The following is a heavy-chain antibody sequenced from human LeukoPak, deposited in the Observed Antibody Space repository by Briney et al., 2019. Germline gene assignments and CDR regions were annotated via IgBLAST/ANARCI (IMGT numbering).Heavy chain of an antibody. CDR3: SKDIRPGGSGYYTDY. Sequence: PGGSLRLSCAASGFTFDDYAMHWVRHAPGKGLEWVSGISWSSGSIDYADSVKGRFTIPRDNAKNSLYLQMNRLRAEDTALYYCSKDIRPGGSGYYTDYWGQGTLVTVSS. CDR1: GFTFDDYA. V-gene: IGHV3-9*01. D-gene: IGHD3-3*01. J-gene: IGHJ4*02. CDR2: ISWSSGSI.